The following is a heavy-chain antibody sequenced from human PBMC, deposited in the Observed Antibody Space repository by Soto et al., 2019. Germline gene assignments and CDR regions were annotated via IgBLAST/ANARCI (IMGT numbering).Heavy chain of an antibody. CDR2: IIPIFGTA. J-gene: IGHJ4*02. CDR3: ARGHGFLGDYGDNYYFDY. V-gene: IGHV1-69*13. Sequence: ASVKVSCKASGGTCSSYAISWVRQAPGQGLEWMGGIIPIFGTANYAQKFQGRVTITADESTSTAYMELSSLRSEDTAVYYCARGHGFLGDYGDNYYFDYCGQVSLVTVSA. D-gene: IGHD4-17*01. CDR1: GGTCSSYA.